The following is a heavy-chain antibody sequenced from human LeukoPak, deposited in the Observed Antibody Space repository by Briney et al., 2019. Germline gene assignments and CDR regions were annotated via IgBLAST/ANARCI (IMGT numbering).Heavy chain of an antibody. Sequence: SGGSLRLSCAASGFTFSSYGMHWVRQAPGKGLEWVAFIRYDGSNKYYADSVKGRFTISRDNSKNTLYLQMNSLRAEDTAVYYCAKDSYYYGSGSYYNVLDYWGQGTLVTDSS. CDR3: AKDSYYYGSGSYYNVLDY. CDR2: IRYDGSNK. J-gene: IGHJ4*02. CDR1: GFTFSSYG. D-gene: IGHD3-10*01. V-gene: IGHV3-30*02.